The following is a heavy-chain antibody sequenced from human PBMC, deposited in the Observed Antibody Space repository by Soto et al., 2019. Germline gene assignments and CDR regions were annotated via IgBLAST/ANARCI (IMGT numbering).Heavy chain of an antibody. D-gene: IGHD3-3*01. CDR3: AKEDTIFGVVTRQRYFDY. CDR1: GFTFSSYG. CDR2: ISYDGSNK. Sequence: GGSLRLSCAASGFTFSSYGMHWVRQAPGKGLECVAVISYDGSNKYYADSVKGRFTSSRDNSKNTLYLQMNSLRAEDTDMYYCAKEDTIFGVVTRQRYFDYWGQGTLVTVSS. J-gene: IGHJ4*02. V-gene: IGHV3-30*18.